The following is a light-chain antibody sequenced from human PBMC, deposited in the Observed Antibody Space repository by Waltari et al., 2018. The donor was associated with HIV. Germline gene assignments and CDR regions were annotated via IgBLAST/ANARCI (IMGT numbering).Light chain of an antibody. CDR2: SAS. CDR3: QQYNNWPPYT. CDR1: QSVSSN. V-gene: IGKV3-15*01. Sequence: EIVMTQSPATLSVSQGERAILPCRASQSVSSNLAWYQQKPGQAPRLLIYSASTRATGVPARFSGSGSGTDFTLTISSLQSEDFAVYHCQQYNNWPPYTFGQGTRLEIK. J-gene: IGKJ2*01.